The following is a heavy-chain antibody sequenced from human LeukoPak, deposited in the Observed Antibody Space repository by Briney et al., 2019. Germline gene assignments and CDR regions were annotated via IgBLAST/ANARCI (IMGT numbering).Heavy chain of an antibody. CDR3: ARDGDYYSYYDFWSGYYIGGGYYYYGMDV. V-gene: IGHV3-7*01. CDR1: GFTFSSYA. Sequence: GGSLRLSCAASGFTFSSYAMSWVRQAPGKGLEWVANIKQDGSEKYYVDSVKGRFTISRDNAKNSLCLQMNSLRAEDTAVYYCARDGDYYSYYDFWSGYYIGGGYYYYGMDVWGQGTTVTVSS. J-gene: IGHJ6*02. D-gene: IGHD3-3*01. CDR2: IKQDGSEK.